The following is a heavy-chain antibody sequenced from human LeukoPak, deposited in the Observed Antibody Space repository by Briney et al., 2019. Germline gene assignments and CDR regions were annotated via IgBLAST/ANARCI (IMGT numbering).Heavy chain of an antibody. CDR1: GGTFISYT. D-gene: IGHD3-10*01. CDR3: ARETRAGVLDY. J-gene: IGHJ4*02. V-gene: IGHV1-69*04. CDR2: IIPGPDIA. Sequence: SVKVSCKASGGTFISYTLTWVRQTPGQGLEWMGRIIPGPDIANYVQKFQGRVTFTADRSTSTAYMDVNSLRSEDTAIYFCARETRAGVLDYWGQGTLVTVSS.